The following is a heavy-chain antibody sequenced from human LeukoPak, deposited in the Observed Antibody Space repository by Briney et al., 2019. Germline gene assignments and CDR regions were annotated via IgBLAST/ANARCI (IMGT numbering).Heavy chain of an antibody. Sequence: GGSLRLSCAASGFTFSSYGMHWVRQAPGKGLEGVAVISYDGSNKYYADSVKGRFTISRDNSKNTLYLQMNSLRAEDTAVYYCASGQYYYDSSGYSHFDYWGQGTLVTVSS. D-gene: IGHD3-22*01. J-gene: IGHJ4*02. V-gene: IGHV3-30*03. CDR1: GFTFSSYG. CDR2: ISYDGSNK. CDR3: ASGQYYYDSSGYSHFDY.